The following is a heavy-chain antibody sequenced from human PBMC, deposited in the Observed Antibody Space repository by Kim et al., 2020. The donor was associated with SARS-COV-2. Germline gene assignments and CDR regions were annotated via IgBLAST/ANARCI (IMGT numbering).Heavy chain of an antibody. CDR1: RGSFTYGSYY. CDR2: ISYSGST. D-gene: IGHD3-10*01. Sequence: SETLSLTCTVSRGSFTYGSYYWTWIRQYPGKGLEWIGFISYSGSTSYNPSLKSRVSMSVDTSKSQFSLKLSSVTAADTAVYYCARPGGPYGSGGEYFFDYWGQGTLVTVSS. J-gene: IGHJ4*02. V-gene: IGHV4-31*03. CDR3: ARPGGPYGSGGEYFFDY.